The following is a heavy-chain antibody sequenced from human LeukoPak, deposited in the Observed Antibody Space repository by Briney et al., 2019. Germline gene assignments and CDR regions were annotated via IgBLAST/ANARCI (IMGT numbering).Heavy chain of an antibody. CDR3: AAVDLWDTMGLEDAFDI. D-gene: IGHD3-10*01. CDR1: GFTFTSSA. J-gene: IGHJ3*02. CDR2: IVVGSGNT. V-gene: IGHV1-58*02. Sequence: TSVKVSCKASGFTFTSSAMQWVRQARGQRLEWIGWIVVGSGNTNYAQKFQERVTITRDMSTSTACMELSSLRSEDTAVYYCAAVDLWDTMGLEDAFDIWGQGTMVTVSS.